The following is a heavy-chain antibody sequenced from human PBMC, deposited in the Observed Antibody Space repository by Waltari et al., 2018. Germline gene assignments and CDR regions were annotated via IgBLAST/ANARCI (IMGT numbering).Heavy chain of an antibody. CDR3: GKSGDSGPIYIDY. J-gene: IGHJ4*02. D-gene: IGHD2-21*02. CDR1: GITFSNYA. V-gene: IGHV3-23*01. Sequence: EVQLLESGGGLVQPGGSVRLSCAASGITFSNYAMTWVRRAPGKGLEWISAIGGSGDRTYYADSVKGRFTMSRDNSKNMLYLQMDGLRAEDTAVYYCGKSGDSGPIYIDYWGQGTLVTVSS. CDR2: IGGSGDRT.